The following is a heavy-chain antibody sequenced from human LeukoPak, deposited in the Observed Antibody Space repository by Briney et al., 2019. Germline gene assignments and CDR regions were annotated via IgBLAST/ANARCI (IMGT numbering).Heavy chain of an antibody. V-gene: IGHV3-23*01. J-gene: IGHJ4*02. Sequence: PGGPLRLSCAASGFTFSSYAMSWVRQAPGKGLEWVSVISGSGGSTSYAGSVKGRFTISRDNSKNTLYLQVNSLRAEDTAVYYCAKGDNSGYLDYFDSWGQGTLVTVSS. CDR1: GFTFSSYA. CDR3: AKGDNSGYLDYFDS. CDR2: ISGSGGST. D-gene: IGHD3-22*01.